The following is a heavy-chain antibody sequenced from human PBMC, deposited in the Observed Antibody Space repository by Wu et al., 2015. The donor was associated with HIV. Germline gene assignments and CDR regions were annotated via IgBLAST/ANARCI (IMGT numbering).Heavy chain of an antibody. D-gene: IGHD2-21*02. CDR1: GYTFTSYA. Sequence: LLQSGAEVKKPGASVKVSCKTSGYTFTSYAISWVRQAPGQGLEWMGWISTYNGNTNYARKLQGRVSMNTDTSTSTAYMEMRSLRSDDTAVYYCVRDLLNIVMVPAVPFLDYWGEGTLVTVS. CDR2: ISTYNGNT. V-gene: IGHV1-18*01. CDR3: VRDLLNIVMVPAVPFLDY. J-gene: IGHJ4*02.